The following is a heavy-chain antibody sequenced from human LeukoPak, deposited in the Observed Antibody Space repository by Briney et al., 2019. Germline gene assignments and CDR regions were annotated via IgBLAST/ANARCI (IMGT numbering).Heavy chain of an antibody. CDR2: IYYSGST. D-gene: IGHD2-21*02. Sequence: SETLSLTCTVSGGSISSYYWSWIRQPPGKGLEWIGYIYYSGSTNYNPSLKSRVTISVDTSKNQFSLKLSSVTAEDTAVYYCARFVYDKNCGGDCYSDYWGQGTLVTVSS. V-gene: IGHV4-59*01. J-gene: IGHJ4*02. CDR3: ARFVYDKNCGGDCYSDY. CDR1: GGSISSYY.